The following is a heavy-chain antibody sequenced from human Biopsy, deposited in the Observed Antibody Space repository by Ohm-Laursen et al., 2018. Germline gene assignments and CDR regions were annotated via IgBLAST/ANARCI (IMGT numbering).Heavy chain of an antibody. Sequence: GTLSLTCAVSGYSIKSGYYWGWIRQPPGKGLEWIGNIYHSGSTYYNPSLKSRVTISVEKSKNQFSLKLSPVTAADTAVYYCARLEWRDTFFDFWGQGRLVTVSS. J-gene: IGHJ4*02. CDR2: IYHSGST. CDR3: ARLEWRDTFFDF. V-gene: IGHV4-38-2*01. D-gene: IGHD3-3*01. CDR1: GYSIKSGYY.